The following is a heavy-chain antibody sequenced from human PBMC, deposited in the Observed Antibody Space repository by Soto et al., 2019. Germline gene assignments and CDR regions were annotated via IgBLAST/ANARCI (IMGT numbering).Heavy chain of an antibody. D-gene: IGHD6-13*01. CDR1: RYTFTSYD. Sequence: ASVKVSCKASRYTFTSYDINWVRQATGQGLEWMGWMNPNSGNTGYAQKFQGRVTMTRNTSISTAYMELSSLRSEDTAVYYCARGRYSSSWSRWFDPWGQGTLVTVSS. CDR3: ARGRYSSSWSRWFDP. CDR2: MNPNSGNT. J-gene: IGHJ5*02. V-gene: IGHV1-8*01.